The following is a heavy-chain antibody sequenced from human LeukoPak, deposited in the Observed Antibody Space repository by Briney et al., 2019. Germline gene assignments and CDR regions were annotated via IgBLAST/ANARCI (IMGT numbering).Heavy chain of an antibody. CDR2: INWKGSST. CDR3: AKIRFGDYYYYMDV. J-gene: IGHJ6*03. D-gene: IGHD3-3*01. V-gene: IGHV3-20*01. CDR1: GFTFDDYG. Sequence: GGTLRLSCAASGFTFDDYGMSWVRQAPGKGLEWVSGINWKGSSTGYADSVKGRFTISRDNAKNSLYLQMNSLRAEDTALYHCAKIRFGDYYYYMDVWGKGTAVTVSS.